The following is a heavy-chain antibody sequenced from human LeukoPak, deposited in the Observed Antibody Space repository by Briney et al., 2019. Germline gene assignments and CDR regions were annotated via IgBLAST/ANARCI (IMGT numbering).Heavy chain of an antibody. D-gene: IGHD3-16*02. J-gene: IGHJ4*02. V-gene: IGHV4-38-2*02. CDR3: AVRWLTIGGGVIDYYFDY. Sequence: PSETLSLTCTVSGYSISSGYYWGWIRQPPGKGPEWIGSIYHSGSTYYNPSLKSRVTISVDTSKNQFSLKLSSVTAADTAVYYCAVRWLTIGGGVIDYYFDYWGQGTLVTVSS. CDR1: GYSISSGYY. CDR2: IYHSGST.